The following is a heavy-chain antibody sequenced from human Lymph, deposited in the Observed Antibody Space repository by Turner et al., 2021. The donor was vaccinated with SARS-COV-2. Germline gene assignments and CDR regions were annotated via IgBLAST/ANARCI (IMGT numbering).Heavy chain of an antibody. CDR3: ARETVNNWVDP. V-gene: IGHV4-59*01. Sequence: QVQLQASGPRLETPLETLSLTGTLSGGSMTSNYWSWIRQPPGKRLEWIGYIDYRGSTNYNPSLKIRVTISVDTSKNQFSLKLTYVTAADTAIYYCARETVNNWVDPWGQGILVTVSS. D-gene: IGHD2-21*02. CDR1: GGSMTSNY. J-gene: IGHJ5*02. CDR2: IDYRGST.